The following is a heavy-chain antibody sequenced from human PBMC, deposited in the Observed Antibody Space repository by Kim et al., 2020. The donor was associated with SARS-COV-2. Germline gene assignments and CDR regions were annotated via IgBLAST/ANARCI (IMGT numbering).Heavy chain of an antibody. CDR2: ISYDGSNK. D-gene: IGHD6-6*01. CDR3: AKDRGEGSSSFAEYFQH. Sequence: GGSLRLSCAASGFTFSSYGMHWVRQAPGKGLEWVAVISYDGSNKYYADSVKGRFTISRDNSKNTLYLQMNSLRAEDTAVYYCAKDRGEGSSSFAEYFQHWGQGTLGTVSS. J-gene: IGHJ1*01. CDR1: GFTFSSYG. V-gene: IGHV3-30*18.